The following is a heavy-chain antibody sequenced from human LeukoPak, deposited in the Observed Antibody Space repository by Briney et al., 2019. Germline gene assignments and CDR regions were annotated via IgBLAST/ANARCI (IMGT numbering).Heavy chain of an antibody. CDR3: AKDDGGSYYIYYYYMDV. CDR1: GFTFSNYG. Sequence: GGSLRLSCAASGFTFSNYGMSWVRQAPGKGLEWVSAISGSGGRTYHADSVKGRFTISRDNSKNTLYLQMNSLRAEDTAVYYCAKDDGGSYYIYYYYMDVWGKGTTVTISS. CDR2: ISGSGGRT. V-gene: IGHV3-23*01. J-gene: IGHJ6*03. D-gene: IGHD1-26*01.